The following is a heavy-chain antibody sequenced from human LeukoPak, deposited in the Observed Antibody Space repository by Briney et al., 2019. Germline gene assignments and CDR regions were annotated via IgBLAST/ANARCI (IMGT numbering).Heavy chain of an antibody. CDR1: GGSISSRSYY. Sequence: SEPLSLTCSVSGGSISSRSYYWGWIRQPPGKGLEWIGSIYYSGNTYYNPSLKSRVTISVDTSKNQFSLKLNSVTAADTAVYYCARLYCSSGICYLDYWGQGNLVTVSS. CDR2: IYYSGNT. V-gene: IGHV4-39*01. J-gene: IGHJ4*02. D-gene: IGHD2-15*01. CDR3: ARLYCSSGICYLDY.